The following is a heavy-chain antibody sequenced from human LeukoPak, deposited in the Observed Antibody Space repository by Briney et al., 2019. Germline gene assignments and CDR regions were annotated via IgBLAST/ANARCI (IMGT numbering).Heavy chain of an antibody. J-gene: IGHJ4*02. D-gene: IGHD1-26*01. CDR1: GYTFTGYY. V-gene: IGHV1-2*02. Sequence: ASVTVSCKASGYTFTGYYMHWVRQAPGQGLEWMGWINPNSGGTNYAQKFQGRVTMTRDTSISTAYMELSRLRSDDTAVYYCASGADAVGATTGYWGQGTLVTVSS. CDR2: INPNSGGT. CDR3: ASGADAVGATTGY.